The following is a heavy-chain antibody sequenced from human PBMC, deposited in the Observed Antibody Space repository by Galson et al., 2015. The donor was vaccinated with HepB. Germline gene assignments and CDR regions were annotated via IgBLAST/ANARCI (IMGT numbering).Heavy chain of an antibody. J-gene: IGHJ4*02. V-gene: IGHV3-64D*06. D-gene: IGHD6-13*01. CDR2: ISSNGGST. CDR1: GFTFSSYA. CDR3: VKEYWAAAGTGQ. Sequence: SLRLSCAASGFTFSSYAMHWVRQAPGKGLEYVSAISSNGGSTYYADSVKGRFTISRDNSKNTLYLQMSSLRAEDTAVYYCVKEYWAAAGTGQWGQGTLVTVSS.